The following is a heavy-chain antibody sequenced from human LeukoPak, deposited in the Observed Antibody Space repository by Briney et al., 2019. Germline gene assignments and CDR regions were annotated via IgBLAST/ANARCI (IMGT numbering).Heavy chain of an antibody. Sequence: GASVKVSCKASGYTFTSYGISWVRQAPGQGLEWMGIINPSGGSTSYAQKFQGRVTMTRDTSTSTVYMELSSLRSEDTAVYYCARAMISPIYYFDYWGQGTLVTVSS. J-gene: IGHJ4*02. V-gene: IGHV1-46*01. CDR3: ARAMISPIYYFDY. CDR2: INPSGGST. CDR1: GYTFTSYG. D-gene: IGHD3-22*01.